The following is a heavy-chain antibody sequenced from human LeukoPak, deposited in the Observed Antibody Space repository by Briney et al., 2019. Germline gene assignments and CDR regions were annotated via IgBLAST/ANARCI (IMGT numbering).Heavy chain of an antibody. D-gene: IGHD3-9*01. V-gene: IGHV1-46*01. CDR2: INPSGGST. J-gene: IGHJ4*02. Sequence: ASVKVSCKASGYTFSSYYMHWVRQAPGQGLEWMGIINPSGGSTSYAQKFQDRVSMTWDTSTSTAYMELTRLRSEDTAVYYCARTGGLGRYFRGFDYWGQGTLVTVSS. CDR3: ARTGGLGRYFRGFDY. CDR1: GYTFSSYY.